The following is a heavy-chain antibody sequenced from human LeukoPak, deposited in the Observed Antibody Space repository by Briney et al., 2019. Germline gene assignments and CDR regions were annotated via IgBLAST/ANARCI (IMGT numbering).Heavy chain of an antibody. V-gene: IGHV1-24*01. CDR1: GYTLTELS. D-gene: IGHD6-13*01. CDR2: FDPEDGET. Sequence: PEASVKVSCKVSGYTLTELSMHWVRQAPGKGLEWMGGFDPEDGETVYAQKFQGRVTMTEDTSTDTAYMELSSLRSEDTAVYYCARDSLRYIAAAGSDYWGQGTLVTVSS. J-gene: IGHJ4*02. CDR3: ARDSLRYIAAAGSDY.